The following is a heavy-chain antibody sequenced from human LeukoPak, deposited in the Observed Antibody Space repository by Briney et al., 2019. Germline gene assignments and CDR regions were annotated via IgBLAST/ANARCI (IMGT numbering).Heavy chain of an antibody. D-gene: IGHD3-10*01. CDR1: GDSISGYY. CDR2: IFNSGST. CDR3: ARENYYNSGSYRFDY. J-gene: IGHJ4*02. V-gene: IGHV4-4*07. Sequence: SETLSLTCTVSGDSISGYYWSWIRQPAGRGLEGIGRIFNSGSTSYNPSLRSRVTMSLDTTKNQFSSTLTSVTPADTALYYCARENYYNSGSYRFDYWGEGPLVTVSS.